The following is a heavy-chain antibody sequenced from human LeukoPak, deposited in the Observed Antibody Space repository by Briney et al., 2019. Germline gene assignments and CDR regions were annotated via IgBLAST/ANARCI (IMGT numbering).Heavy chain of an antibody. D-gene: IGHD5-18*01. CDR1: GFTFSSYG. Sequence: GGSLRLSCAASGFTFSSYGMHWVRQAPGKGLEWVAVIWYDGRNKNYADSVKGRFTISRDNSKNTLYLQMNSLRAEDTAVYYCARDRPDRGYSYGRDFDYWGQGTLVTVSS. CDR3: ARDRPDRGYSYGRDFDY. CDR2: IWYDGRNK. J-gene: IGHJ4*02. V-gene: IGHV3-33*01.